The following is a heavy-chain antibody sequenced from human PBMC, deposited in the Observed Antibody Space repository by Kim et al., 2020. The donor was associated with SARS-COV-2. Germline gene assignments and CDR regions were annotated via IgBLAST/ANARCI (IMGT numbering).Heavy chain of an antibody. Sequence: GGSLRLSCAASGFTFSTYAMSWVRQTPGKGLEWVSAISGSGTTSYADDAEDRLTISRGDYTNTPHLQLNSRRSADTAVYYCARFWDFDDCGQGALVTVSS. CDR3: ARFWDFDD. J-gene: IGHJ4*02. CDR1: GFTFSTYA. V-gene: IGHV3-23*01. CDR2: ISGSGTT. D-gene: IGHD3-16*01.